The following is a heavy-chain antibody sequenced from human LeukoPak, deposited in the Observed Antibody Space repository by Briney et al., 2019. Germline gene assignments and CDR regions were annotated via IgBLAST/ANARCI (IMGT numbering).Heavy chain of an antibody. V-gene: IGHV4-61*01. D-gene: IGHD2-15*01. CDR3: AREFAGYCSGGSCYYFDY. Sequence: SETLSLTCTVSGGSVSSGSYYWSWIRQPPGTGLEWIGYIYYSGSTNYNPSLKSRVTISVDTSKNQFSLKLSSVTAADTAVYYCAREFAGYCSGGSCYYFDYWGQGTLVTVSS. J-gene: IGHJ4*02. CDR1: GGSVSSGSYY. CDR2: IYYSGST.